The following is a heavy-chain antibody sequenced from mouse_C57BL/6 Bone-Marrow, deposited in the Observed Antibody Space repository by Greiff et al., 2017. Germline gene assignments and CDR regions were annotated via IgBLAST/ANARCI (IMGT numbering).Heavy chain of an antibody. Sequence: VQLQQPGAELVKPGASVKLSCKASGYTFTSYWMHWVKQRPGQGLEWIGMIHPNSGSTNYNEKFKSKATLTVDKSSSTAYMQLSSLTSADSAVYYCARSLLTPRGYWGQGTTLTVSS. CDR1: GYTFTSYW. J-gene: IGHJ2*01. CDR2: IHPNSGST. V-gene: IGHV1-64*01. CDR3: ARSLLTPRGY. D-gene: IGHD4-1*01.